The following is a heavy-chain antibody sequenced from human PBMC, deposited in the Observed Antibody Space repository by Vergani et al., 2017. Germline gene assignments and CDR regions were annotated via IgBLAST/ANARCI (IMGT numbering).Heavy chain of an antibody. CDR1: GFSFGDYA. V-gene: IGHV4-31*11. J-gene: IGHJ6*03. D-gene: IGHD3-10*01. Sequence: VQLVESGGGLVPPGRSLRLSCAASGFSFGDYAMTWVRQAPGKGLEWIGYIYSTGSTHHNPSLRRRINMSVDTSKNQFSLKLSSVTAADTAVYYCAREGHSLLWFGELRESESYYYYYMDVWGKGTTVTVSS. CDR3: AREGHSLLWFGELRESESYYYYYMDV. CDR2: IYSTGST.